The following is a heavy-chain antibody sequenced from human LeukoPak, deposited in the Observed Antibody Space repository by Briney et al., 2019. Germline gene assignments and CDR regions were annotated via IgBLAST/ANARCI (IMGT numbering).Heavy chain of an antibody. D-gene: IGHD1-26*01. J-gene: IGHJ4*02. V-gene: IGHV3-21*01. CDR1: GFTFSSYS. CDR2: ISSSGSYI. CDR3: ASPQLSGSYFPFDY. Sequence: GGSLRLSCAASGFTFSSYSMNWVRQAPGKGLEWVSSISSSGSYIYYADSVKGRFTISRDNAKNSLYLQMNSLRAEDTAVYYCASPQLSGSYFPFDYWGQGTLVTVSS.